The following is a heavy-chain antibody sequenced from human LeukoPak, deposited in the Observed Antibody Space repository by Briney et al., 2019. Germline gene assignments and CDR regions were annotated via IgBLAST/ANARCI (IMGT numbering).Heavy chain of an antibody. J-gene: IGHJ6*02. CDR2: IYYSGST. Sequence: SETLSLTCTVSGGSVSSGSYYWSWIRQPPGKGLEWIGYIYYSGSTNYNPSLKSRVTISVDTSKNQFSLKLSSVTAADTAVYYCARGRGTYYYYGMDVWGQGTTVTVSS. CDR3: ARGRGTYYYYGMDV. CDR1: GGSVSSGSYY. D-gene: IGHD1-26*01. V-gene: IGHV4-61*01.